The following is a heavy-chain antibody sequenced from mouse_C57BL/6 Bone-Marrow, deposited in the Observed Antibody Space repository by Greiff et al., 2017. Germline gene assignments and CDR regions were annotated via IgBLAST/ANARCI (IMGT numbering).Heavy chain of an antibody. J-gene: IGHJ3*01. CDR3: ARDGNSAWFAY. D-gene: IGHD2-1*01. CDR2: IYWDDDK. Sequence: QVTLKESGPGILQSSQTLSLTCSFSGFSLSTSGMGVSWIRQPSGKGLEWLAHIYWDDDKRYNPSLKSRLTISKDTSSNQVFLKITSVDTADTATYCCARDGNSAWFAYWGQGTLVTVSA. CDR1: GFSLSTSGMG. V-gene: IGHV8-12*01.